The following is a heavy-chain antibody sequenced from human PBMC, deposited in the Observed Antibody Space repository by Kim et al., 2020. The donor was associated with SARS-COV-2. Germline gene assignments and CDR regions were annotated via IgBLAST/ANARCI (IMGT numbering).Heavy chain of an antibody. CDR3: ARVTGESTGYYPFQH. V-gene: IGHV1-3*01. J-gene: IGHJ1*01. CDR2: INAGNGNT. CDR1: GYTFTSYA. D-gene: IGHD3-22*01. Sequence: ASVKVSCKASGYTFTSYAMHWVRQAPGQRLEWMGWINAGNGNTKYSQKFQGRVTITRDTSASTAYMELSSLRSEDTAVYYCARVTGESTGYYPFQHWGQGTLVIVSS.